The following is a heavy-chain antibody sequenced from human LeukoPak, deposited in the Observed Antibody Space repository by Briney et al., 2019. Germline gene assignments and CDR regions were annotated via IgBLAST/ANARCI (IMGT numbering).Heavy chain of an antibody. V-gene: IGHV4-59*08. D-gene: IGHD1-26*01. CDR2: IYYSGST. CDR1: GGSISSYY. CDR3: ARQSMYSGTHP. Sequence: SETLSLTCTVSGGSISSYYWSWIRQPPGKGLEWIGYIYYSGSTNYNPSLKSRVTISVDTSKNQFSLKLSSVTAADTAVYYCARQSMYSGTHPWGQGTLVTVSS. J-gene: IGHJ4*02.